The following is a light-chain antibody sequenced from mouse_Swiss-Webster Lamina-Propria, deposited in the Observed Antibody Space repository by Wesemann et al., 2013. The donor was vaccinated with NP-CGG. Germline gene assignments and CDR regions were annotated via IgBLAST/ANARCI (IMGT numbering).Light chain of an antibody. J-gene: IGKJ5*01. CDR2: WAS. CDR1: QDVGTA. V-gene: IGKV6-23*01. Sequence: DIVMTQSQKFMSTSVGDRVSITCKASQDVGTAVAWYQQKPGQSPKLLIYWASTRHTGVPDRFTGSGSGTDFTLTISNVQSEDLADYFCQQYNSYPLTFGAGTKLELK. CDR3: QQYNSYPLT.